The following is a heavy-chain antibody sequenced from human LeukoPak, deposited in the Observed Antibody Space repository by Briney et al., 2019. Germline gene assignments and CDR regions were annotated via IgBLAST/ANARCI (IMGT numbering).Heavy chain of an antibody. CDR3: ARSMRGYSYLFDY. D-gene: IGHD5-18*01. Sequence: SETLSLTCTVSGGSIGSYYWSWIRQPPGKGLEWIAYIYSSGSTNYNPSLKSRVTISVDTSKMEFSLKVSSVTAADTAVYYCARSMRGYSYLFDYWGQGTLVTVSS. CDR1: GGSIGSYY. CDR2: IYSSGST. J-gene: IGHJ4*02. V-gene: IGHV4-59*01.